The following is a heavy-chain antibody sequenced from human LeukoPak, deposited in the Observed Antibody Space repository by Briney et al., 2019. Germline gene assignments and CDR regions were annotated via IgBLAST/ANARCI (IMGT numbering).Heavy chain of an antibody. V-gene: IGHV4-34*01. CDR2: INHSGST. D-gene: IGHD2-2*01. CDR3: ARARSTSCYFDY. J-gene: IGHJ4*02. Sequence: SETLSLTCAVYGGSFSGYYWSWIRQPPGKGLEWIGEINHSGSTNYNPSLKGRVTISVDTSKNQFSLKLSSVTAADTAVYYCARARSTSCYFDYWGQGTLVTVSS. CDR1: GGSFSGYY.